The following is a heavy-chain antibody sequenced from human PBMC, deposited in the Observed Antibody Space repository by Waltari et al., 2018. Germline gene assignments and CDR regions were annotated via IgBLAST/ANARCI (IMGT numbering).Heavy chain of an antibody. V-gene: IGHV3-30-3*01. Sequence: QVQLVESGGGVVQPGRSLRLSCAASGFTFSSYAMHWVRRATGKGLEWVAVKSYDGSNKYYADSVKGRFTISRDNSKNRLYLQMNRLRAEDTAVYYWARMMWELLPFSDYWGQGTLVTVSS. J-gene: IGHJ4*02. CDR2: KSYDGSNK. CDR1: GFTFSSYA. CDR3: ARMMWELLPFSDY. D-gene: IGHD1-26*01.